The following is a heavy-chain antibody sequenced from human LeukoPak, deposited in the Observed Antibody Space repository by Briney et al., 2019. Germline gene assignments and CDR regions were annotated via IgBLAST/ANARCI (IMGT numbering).Heavy chain of an antibody. Sequence: HPGGSLRLSCAASGFIFSNYWMSWVRQAPGKGLEWVANINKDGSNKYYVDSARGRFTISRDNAKNSLFLQVSSLRVEDTAIYYCARDSAPWMIDEWGQGTLVTVSS. J-gene: IGHJ4*02. CDR3: ARDSAPWMIDE. V-gene: IGHV3-7*01. D-gene: IGHD3-22*01. CDR2: INKDGSNK. CDR1: GFIFSNYW.